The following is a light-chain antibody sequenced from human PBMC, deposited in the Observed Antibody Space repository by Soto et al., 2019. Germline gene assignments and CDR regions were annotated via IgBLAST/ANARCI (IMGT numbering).Light chain of an antibody. V-gene: IGKV3-20*01. J-gene: IGKJ2*01. CDR1: QRVSSGY. Sequence: EIVLTQSPGTLSLSPGERATLSCRASQRVSSGYLAWYQQKPGQTPRLLIYGASGRATGIPDRFSGSGSGTDFTLTISRLEPQDFEVCYCQHHGNSAYTFGQGTKVDIX. CDR3: QHHGNSAYT. CDR2: GAS.